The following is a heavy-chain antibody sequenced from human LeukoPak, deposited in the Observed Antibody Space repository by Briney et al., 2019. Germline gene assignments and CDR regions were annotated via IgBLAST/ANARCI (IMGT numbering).Heavy chain of an antibody. Sequence: GGSLRLSCATSGFTFSDYYMTWIRQAPGRGLEWVAYINSGGGPIHYAVSVRGRFTISRDNAKNTLYLQIGSLRADDTAVYYCTRMSREAPGLPDLWGQGTLVTVSS. V-gene: IGHV3-11*04. CDR1: GFTFSDYY. D-gene: IGHD5-24*01. CDR3: TRMSREAPGLPDL. J-gene: IGHJ5*02. CDR2: INSGGGPI.